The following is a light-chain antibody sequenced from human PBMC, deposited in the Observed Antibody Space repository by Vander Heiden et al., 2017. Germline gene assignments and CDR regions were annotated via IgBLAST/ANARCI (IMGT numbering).Light chain of an antibody. CDR2: GNT. Sequence: QSVLTQPPSVSGAPGQRVAISCTGSSPNIGAGYHVHWYQQFPGTAPKLLIHGNTNRPSGVPDRFSGSKAGTSAFLAITGLQAEDEADYYCQSYDSSVIFGGGTKLTVL. CDR3: QSYDSSVI. J-gene: IGLJ2*01. V-gene: IGLV1-40*01. CDR1: SPNIGAGYH.